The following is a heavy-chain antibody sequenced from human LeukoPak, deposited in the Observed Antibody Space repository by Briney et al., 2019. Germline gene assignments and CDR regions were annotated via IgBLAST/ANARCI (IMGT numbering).Heavy chain of an antibody. CDR3: AKEGGDYFDY. Sequence: GGSLRLSCEASGFSFSSYNMDWVRQTPGKGLEWISSITTSSTYTFYADSVKGRFTISRDNARNSLYLQMNSLRAEDTAVYYCAKEGGDYFDYWGQGTLVTVSS. V-gene: IGHV3-21*04. D-gene: IGHD4-17*01. CDR2: ITTSSTYT. J-gene: IGHJ4*02. CDR1: GFSFSSYN.